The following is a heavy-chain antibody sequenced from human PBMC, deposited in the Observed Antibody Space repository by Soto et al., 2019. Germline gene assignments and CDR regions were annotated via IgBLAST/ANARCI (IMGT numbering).Heavy chain of an antibody. J-gene: IGHJ5*02. D-gene: IGHD4-17*01. CDR3: ARAKGLVTVTTSWFDP. Sequence: PGGSLRLSCATSGFTIDDYGMSWVCQVPGKGLEWVTGMYWKGGNTHYADSVKGRFTISRDNAKKSLYLQLDSLRAADTAIYYCARAKGLVTVTTSWFDPWGQGTLVTVSS. CDR2: MYWKGGNT. V-gene: IGHV3-20*04. CDR1: GFTIDDYG.